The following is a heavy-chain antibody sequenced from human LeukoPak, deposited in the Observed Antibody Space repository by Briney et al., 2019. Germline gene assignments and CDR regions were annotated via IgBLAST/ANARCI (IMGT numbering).Heavy chain of an antibody. V-gene: IGHV4-59*01. Sequence: PPETLSLTCTVSGGSISSYYWSWIRQPPGKGLEWIGYIYYSGSTNYNPSLKSRVTISVDTSKNQFSLKLSSVTAADTAVYYCARYSSSSDYFDYWGQGTLVTVSS. J-gene: IGHJ4*02. CDR3: ARYSSSSDYFDY. CDR1: GGSISSYY. CDR2: IYYSGST. D-gene: IGHD6-6*01.